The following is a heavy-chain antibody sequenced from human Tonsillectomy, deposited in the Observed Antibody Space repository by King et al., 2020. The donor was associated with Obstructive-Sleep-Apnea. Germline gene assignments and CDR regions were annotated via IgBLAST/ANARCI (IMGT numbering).Heavy chain of an antibody. D-gene: IGHD1-26*01. V-gene: IGHV1-18*04. CDR1: GYNFVTYG. J-gene: IGHJ4*02. CDR2: ISNYNGKI. CDR3: TRDLGATRFFDH. Sequence: QLVQSGGEVKKPGASVKVSCEATGYNFVTYGISWVRQAPGQGLEWMGWISNYNGKIDYAQKVQGRVTMTRDTSTSTAYMELRSLTSDDTAVYYCTRDLGATRFFDHWGQGTLVTVSS.